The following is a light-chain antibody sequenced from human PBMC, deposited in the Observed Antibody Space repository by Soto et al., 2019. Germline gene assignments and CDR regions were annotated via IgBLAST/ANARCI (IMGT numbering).Light chain of an antibody. Sequence: QSALTQPASVSGSPGQSITISCTGTSSDVGGYNYVSWYQQHPGKAPKLMIYDVSNRPSGVSNRFSGYKSGNTASLTISGLQAEDEADYYCSSYTCSSTVVFGGGTKLTVL. V-gene: IGLV2-14*01. CDR2: DVS. CDR1: SSDVGGYNY. J-gene: IGLJ2*01. CDR3: SSYTCSSTVV.